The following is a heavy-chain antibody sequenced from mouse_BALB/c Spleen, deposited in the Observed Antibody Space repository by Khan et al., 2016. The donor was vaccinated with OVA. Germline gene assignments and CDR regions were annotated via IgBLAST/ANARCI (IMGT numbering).Heavy chain of an antibody. CDR2: ISYSGNT. Sequence: VQLKESGPGLVKPSQSLSLTCTVTGFSITSDYAWNCIRQFPGNKLEWMVFISYSGNTNYNPSHKSRFFIIRDTSKNLFFLQLNSVTTDDTATYYCARVYGGDFDYWGQGTSLTVSS. CDR1: GFSITSDYA. V-gene: IGHV3-2*02. D-gene: IGHD1-1*01. J-gene: IGHJ2*02. CDR3: ARVYGGDFDY.